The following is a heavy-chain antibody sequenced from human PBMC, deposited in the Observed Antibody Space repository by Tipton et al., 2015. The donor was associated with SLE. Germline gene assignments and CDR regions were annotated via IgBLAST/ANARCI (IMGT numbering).Heavy chain of an antibody. CDR1: GGSISSFY. J-gene: IGHJ4*02. CDR2: IYYSGST. D-gene: IGHD6-13*01. CDR3: ARGSGYSTSWYAYYFDY. V-gene: IGHV4-59*01. Sequence: GLVKPSETLSLNCTVSGGSISSFYWSWIRQPPGKGLEWMGYIYYSGSTNYNPSLNSRVTISLDTSKNQFSLKLSSVTAADTAVYYCARGSGYSTSWYAYYFDYWGQGTLVTVSS.